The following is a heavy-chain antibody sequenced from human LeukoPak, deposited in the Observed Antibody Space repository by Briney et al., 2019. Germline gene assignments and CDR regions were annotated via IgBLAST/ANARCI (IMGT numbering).Heavy chain of an antibody. CDR2: IYYSGST. Sequence: PSETLSLTCTVSGGSISSSSYYWSWIRQPPGKGLEWIGYIYYSGSTNYNPSLKSRVTISVDTSKNQFSLKLSSVTAADTAVYYCARGGREYCSGGSCYSQWFDPWGQGTLVTVSS. CDR3: ARGGREYCSGGSCYSQWFDP. CDR1: GGSISSSSYY. J-gene: IGHJ5*02. V-gene: IGHV4-61*01. D-gene: IGHD2-15*01.